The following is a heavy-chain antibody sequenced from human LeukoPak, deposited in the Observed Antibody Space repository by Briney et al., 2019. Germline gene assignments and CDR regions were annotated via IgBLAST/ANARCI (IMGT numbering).Heavy chain of an antibody. D-gene: IGHD3-10*01. CDR1: GGTFSSYA. CDR2: IIPIFGTA. V-gene: IGHV1-69*13. Sequence: ASVTVSFTASGGTFSSYAISWVRQAPGQGLEWMGGIIPIFGTANYAQKFQGRVTITADESTSTAYMELSSLRSEDTAVYYCARDLRGNNWFDPWGQGTLVTVSS. J-gene: IGHJ5*02. CDR3: ARDLRGNNWFDP.